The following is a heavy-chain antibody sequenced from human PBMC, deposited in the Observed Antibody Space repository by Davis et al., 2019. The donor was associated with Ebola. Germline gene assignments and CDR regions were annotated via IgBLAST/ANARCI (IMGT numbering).Heavy chain of an antibody. CDR3: ARLIIRYYYYGMDV. D-gene: IGHD3-3*01. CDR2: INHSGST. CDR1: SGSISSYY. Sequence: MPSETLSLTCTVSSGSISSYYWSWIRQPPGKGLEWIGEINHSGSTNYNPSLKSRVTISVDTSKNQFSLKLSSVTAADTAVYYCARLIIRYYYYGMDVWGQGTTVTVSS. V-gene: IGHV4-34*01. J-gene: IGHJ6*02.